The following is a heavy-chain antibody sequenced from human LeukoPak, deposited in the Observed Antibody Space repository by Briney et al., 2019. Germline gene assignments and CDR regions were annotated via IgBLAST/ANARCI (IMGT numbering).Heavy chain of an antibody. CDR3: ARGREGVTSPLGYFDY. CDR2: IIPILGIA. J-gene: IGHJ4*02. Sequence: ASVKVSCKASVGTFSSYAISWVRQAPGQGLEWMGRIIPILGIANYAQKFQGRVTITADKSTSTAYMELSSLRSEDTAVYYCARGREGVTSPLGYFDYWGQGTLVTVSS. D-gene: IGHD3-16*01. V-gene: IGHV1-69*04. CDR1: VGTFSSYA.